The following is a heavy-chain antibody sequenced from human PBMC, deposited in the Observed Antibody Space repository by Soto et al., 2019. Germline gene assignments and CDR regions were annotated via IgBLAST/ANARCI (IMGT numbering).Heavy chain of an antibody. Sequence: GGSLRLSCATSGFKFDDYSMHWVRQTPGKGLEWVCLISWDGRRTNYADSVRGRFTISRDSSKNSLYLQMNSLRSEDTALYYCTTAHYGDYPNWFASWGHGTLVTVSS. CDR1: GFKFDDYS. D-gene: IGHD4-17*01. CDR3: TTAHYGDYPNWFAS. CDR2: ISWDGRRT. J-gene: IGHJ5*01. V-gene: IGHV3-43*01.